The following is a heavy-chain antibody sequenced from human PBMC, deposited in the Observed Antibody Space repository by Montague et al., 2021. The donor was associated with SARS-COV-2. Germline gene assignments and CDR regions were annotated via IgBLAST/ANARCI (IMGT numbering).Heavy chain of an antibody. D-gene: IGHD2-21*02. CDR2: ISSSSSYI. CDR1: GFTFSSYS. Sequence: SLRLSCAASGFTFSSYSMNWVRQAPGKGLEWVSSISSSSSYIYCXDSVKGRFTISRDNAKNSLYLQMNSLRAEDTAVYYCARDRGSIYCGGDCYTPYFDYWGQGTLVTVSS. V-gene: IGHV3-21*01. CDR3: ARDRGSIYCGGDCYTPYFDY. J-gene: IGHJ4*02.